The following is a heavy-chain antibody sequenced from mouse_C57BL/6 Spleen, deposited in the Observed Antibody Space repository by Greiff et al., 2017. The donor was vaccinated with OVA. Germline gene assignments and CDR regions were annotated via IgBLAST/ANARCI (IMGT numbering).Heavy chain of an antibody. CDR3: TSYPDGFAD. Sequence: VQLKESGAELVRPGASVKLSCTASGFNIKDDYMHWVKQRPEQGLEWIGWIDPENGDTEYASKFQGKATITADTSSNTAYLQLSSLTSEDTAVYYCTSYPDGFADWGQGTLVTVSA. V-gene: IGHV14-4*01. J-gene: IGHJ3*01. CDR1: GFNIKDDY. CDR2: IDPENGDT.